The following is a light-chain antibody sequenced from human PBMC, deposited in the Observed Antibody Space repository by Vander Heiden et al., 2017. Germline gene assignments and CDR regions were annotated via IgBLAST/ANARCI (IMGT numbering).Light chain of an antibody. CDR2: DDS. Sequence: SYVLTQPPSWSGAPGQTARITCGGNNIGSKSVHWYQQKPGQAPGLVVYDDSGRHSGIPERFSGSNAGNTATLTISRVEAGDEADYYCQVWDSSSDHLYVFGTGTKVTVL. V-gene: IGLV3-21*02. CDR3: QVWDSSSDHLYV. J-gene: IGLJ1*01. CDR1: NIGSKS.